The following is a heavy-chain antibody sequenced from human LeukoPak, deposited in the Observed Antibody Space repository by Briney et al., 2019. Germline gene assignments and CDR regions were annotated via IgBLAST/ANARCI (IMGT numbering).Heavy chain of an antibody. V-gene: IGHV3-21*01. CDR2: ISSSSSYI. Sequence: GGSLRLSCVASGFTFSSNSMSWVRPAPRKGLEWVSSISSSSSYIYYADSVKGRFTISRDNAKNSLYLQMNSLRAEDTAVYYCARVKPGNYFDYWGQGTLITVSS. CDR1: GFTFSSNS. CDR3: ARVKPGNYFDY. D-gene: IGHD1-14*01. J-gene: IGHJ4*02.